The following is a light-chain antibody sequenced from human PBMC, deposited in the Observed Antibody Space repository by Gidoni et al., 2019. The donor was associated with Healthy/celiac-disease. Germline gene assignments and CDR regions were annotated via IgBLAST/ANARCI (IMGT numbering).Light chain of an antibody. Sequence: SYELTQPPSVSVSPGQTASITCSGDKLGDKYACWYQQKPGQSPVLVIYQDCKRPSGIPERFSGSNSGNTATLTISGTQAMDEADYYCQAWDSSTAFYVVFGGGTKLTVL. CDR3: QAWDSSTAFYVV. CDR2: QDC. J-gene: IGLJ2*01. CDR1: KLGDKY. V-gene: IGLV3-1*01.